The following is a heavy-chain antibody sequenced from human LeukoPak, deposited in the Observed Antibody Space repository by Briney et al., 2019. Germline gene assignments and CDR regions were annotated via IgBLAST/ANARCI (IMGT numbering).Heavy chain of an antibody. D-gene: IGHD6-13*01. CDR3: VKSFSSSRYTGFDY. Sequence: GGSLRLSCSASGFTFSSYGMYWVRQPPGKGLECVSDISNNGGTTDYAHSEKGRFTISRDNYKNTLYLQMSSLRPENAVVYYCVKSFSSSRYTGFDYGGQGTLVTVPS. CDR1: GFTFSSYG. CDR2: ISNNGGTT. J-gene: IGHJ4*02. V-gene: IGHV3-64D*06.